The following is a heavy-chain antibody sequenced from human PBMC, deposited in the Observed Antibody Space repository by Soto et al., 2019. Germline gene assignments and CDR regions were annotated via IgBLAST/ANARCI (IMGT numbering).Heavy chain of an antibody. V-gene: IGHV4-30-2*01. CDR2: IYHSGYT. D-gene: IGHD1-7*01. CDR3: ARDSLTGNYFDP. J-gene: IGHJ5*02. CDR1: GGSISSGGYA. Sequence: QMRLQESGSGLVKPSQTLSHTCAVSGGSISSGGYAWNWIRQPPGKGLEWIGYIYHSGYTSYNPSLKNRVTISVDKSKNQFSLTLSFVTAADTAVYYCARDSLTGNYFDPWGQGTLVTVSS.